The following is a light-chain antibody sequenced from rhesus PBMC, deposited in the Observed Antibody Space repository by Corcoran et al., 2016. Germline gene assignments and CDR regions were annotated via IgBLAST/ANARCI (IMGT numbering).Light chain of an antibody. CDR2: DAT. Sequence: ETVVTQSPATLSLSPGERVTLSCRASQSVGSKLAWYQQKPGQAPKVLIYDATSRATGIPDRFSGSVSGTEFTLTISSLEPEDVGLYYSQQYNNWWTFGLGTKVEIK. CDR3: QQYNNWWT. J-gene: IGKJ1*01. V-gene: IGKV3-24*04. CDR1: QSVGSK.